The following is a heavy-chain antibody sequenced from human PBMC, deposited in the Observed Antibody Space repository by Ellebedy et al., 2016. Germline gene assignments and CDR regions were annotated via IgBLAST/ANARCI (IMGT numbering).Heavy chain of an antibody. V-gene: IGHV3-23*01. Sequence: GESLKISCAASGFTFSNYAMSWVRQAPGKGLEWVSAISGSGGSTYYADSVKGRFTTSRDNAKNTLYLEMNSLRADDTAVYYCARGYDILTGRPTGDYWGQGTLVTVSS. D-gene: IGHD3-9*01. CDR1: GFTFSNYA. CDR3: ARGYDILTGRPTGDY. J-gene: IGHJ4*02. CDR2: ISGSGGST.